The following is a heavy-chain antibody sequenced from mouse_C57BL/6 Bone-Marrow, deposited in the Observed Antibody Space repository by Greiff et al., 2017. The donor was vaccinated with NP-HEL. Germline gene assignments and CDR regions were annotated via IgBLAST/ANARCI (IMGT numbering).Heavy chain of an antibody. D-gene: IGHD1-1*01. J-gene: IGHJ2*01. V-gene: IGHV1-69*01. CDR3: ARCDYGSSYERVLGY. CDR2: IDPSDSYT. Sequence: VQLQQPGAELVMPGASVKLSCKASGYTFTSYWMHWVKQRPGQGLEWIGEIDPSDSYTNYNQKFKGKSTLTVDKSSSTAYMQRSSLTSEDSAVYYCARCDYGSSYERVLGYWGQGTTLTVSS. CDR1: GYTFTSYW.